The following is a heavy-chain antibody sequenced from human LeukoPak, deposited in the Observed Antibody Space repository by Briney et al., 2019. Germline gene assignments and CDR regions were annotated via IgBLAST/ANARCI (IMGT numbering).Heavy chain of an antibody. D-gene: IGHD6-13*01. CDR1: GFTFSSFS. CDR2: ISANGGST. CDR3: ARGQLPSYPDY. Sequence: GGSLRLSCAASGFTFSSFSVHWVRQAPGKGLEYLSGISANGGSTYYVNSVKGRFTISRDNSKNTLYLQMGSLRTEDMAVYYCARGQLPSYPDYWGQGSLVTVSS. J-gene: IGHJ4*02. V-gene: IGHV3-64*01.